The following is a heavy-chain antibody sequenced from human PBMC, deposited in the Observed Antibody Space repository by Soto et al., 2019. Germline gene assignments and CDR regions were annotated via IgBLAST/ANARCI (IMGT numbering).Heavy chain of an antibody. J-gene: IGHJ4*02. V-gene: IGHV3-74*01. CDR3: ARVAAAGNFDY. Sequence: GGSLRLSCAASGFTFSSYWLHWVCQAPGKGLVWVSLINSDGRSTSYADSVKGRLTVSRDNAKNTLYLQMNSLRAEDTAVYYCARVAAAGNFDYWGQGTVVTVSS. D-gene: IGHD6-13*01. CDR1: GFTFSSYW. CDR2: INSDGRST.